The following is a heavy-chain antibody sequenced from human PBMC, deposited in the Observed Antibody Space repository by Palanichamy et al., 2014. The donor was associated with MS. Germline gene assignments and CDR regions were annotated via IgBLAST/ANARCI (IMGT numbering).Heavy chain of an antibody. V-gene: IGHV3-30*18. J-gene: IGHJ5*02. Sequence: QVQLVESGGGVVQPGRSLRLSCAASGFTFSTYGMHWVRQAPSKGLEWVAVISYDGSNKYYADSVNGRFIISRDNSKNTPYLQMNSLRAEDTAVYFCAKDYGSFGSGSYHSSRFDPWGQGTLVTVSS. CDR3: AKDYGSFGSGSYHSSRFDP. CDR1: GFTFSTYG. D-gene: IGHD3-10*01. CDR2: ISYDGSNK.